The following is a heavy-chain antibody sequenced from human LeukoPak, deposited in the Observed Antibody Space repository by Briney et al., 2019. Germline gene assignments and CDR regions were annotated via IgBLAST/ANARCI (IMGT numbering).Heavy chain of an antibody. CDR3: AQSPSLWFGELFAYFDY. Sequence: GGSLRLSCAASGFTFSSYAMSWVRQAPGKGLEWVSAISGSGGSTYYADSVKGRFTISRDNSKNTLYLQMNSLRVEDTAVYYCAQSPSLWFGELFAYFDYWGQGTLVTVSS. CDR2: ISGSGGST. V-gene: IGHV3-23*01. J-gene: IGHJ4*02. CDR1: GFTFSSYA. D-gene: IGHD3-10*01.